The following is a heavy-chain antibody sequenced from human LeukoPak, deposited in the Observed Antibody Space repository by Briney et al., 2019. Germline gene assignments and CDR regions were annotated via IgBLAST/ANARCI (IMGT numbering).Heavy chain of an antibody. CDR1: GGTFSSYT. J-gene: IGHJ5*02. D-gene: IGHD3-3*01. CDR2: IIPILGIA. V-gene: IGHV1-69*02. CDR3: ARGAHYYDFWSGYWNWFDP. Sequence: AASVKVSCKASGGTFSSYTISWVRQAPGQGLEWMGRIIPILGIANYAQKFQGRVTITADKSTSTAYMELSSLRSEDTAVYYCARGAHYYDFWSGYWNWFDPWGQGTLVTVSS.